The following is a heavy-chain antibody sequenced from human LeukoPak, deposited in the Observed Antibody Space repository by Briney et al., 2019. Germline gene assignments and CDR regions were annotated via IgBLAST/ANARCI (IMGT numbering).Heavy chain of an antibody. Sequence: PGRSLRLSCAASGFTFSSYAMGWVRQAPGKGLEWVSAISGSGGSTYYADSVKGRFTISRDNSKNTLYLQMNSLRAEDTAVYYCAKWDGSGSPYFDYWGQGTLVTVSS. J-gene: IGHJ4*02. CDR1: GFTFSSYA. V-gene: IGHV3-23*01. CDR3: AKWDGSGSPYFDY. CDR2: ISGSGGST. D-gene: IGHD3-10*01.